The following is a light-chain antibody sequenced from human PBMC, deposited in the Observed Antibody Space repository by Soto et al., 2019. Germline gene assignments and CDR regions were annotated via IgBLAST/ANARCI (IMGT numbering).Light chain of an antibody. Sequence: EIVLTQSPGALSLSPGERATFSCRAIQSVRSDYLAWYQQKPGQAPRLLIYGASSRATGIPDRFSASGSGTDFTLTISRLESEDSAVYYCQHYGSSPGLTFGGGTKVDIK. V-gene: IGKV3-20*01. CDR1: QSVRSDY. J-gene: IGKJ4*01. CDR3: QHYGSSPGLT. CDR2: GAS.